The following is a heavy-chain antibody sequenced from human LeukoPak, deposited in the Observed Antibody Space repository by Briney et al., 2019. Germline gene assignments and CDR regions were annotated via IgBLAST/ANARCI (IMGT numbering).Heavy chain of an antibody. D-gene: IGHD4-11*01. Sequence: GGSLRLSCAASRFTFSSYWMSWLRLAPGQGLEWVANIKGDGSEKWYVDSVKGRFTISRDNAQNSVHLQMNSLRAEDTAVYYCARDEYRSRWLHPWGQGTLVTVTS. J-gene: IGHJ5*02. V-gene: IGHV3-7*01. CDR1: RFTFSSYW. CDR2: IKGDGSEK. CDR3: ARDEYRSRWLHP.